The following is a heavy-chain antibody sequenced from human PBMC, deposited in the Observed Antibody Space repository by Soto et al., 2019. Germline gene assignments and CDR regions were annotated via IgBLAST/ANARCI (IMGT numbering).Heavy chain of an antibody. CDR2: INPSGGST. CDR3: ARDPYNWNDPYYFDY. V-gene: IGHV1-46*01. J-gene: IGHJ4*02. CDR1: GYTFTSYY. Sequence: ASVKVCCKASGYTFTSYYRQWVRQAPGQGLEWMGIINPSGGSTSYAQKFQGRVTMTRDTSTSTVYMELSSLRSEDTAVYYCARDPYNWNDPYYFDYWGQGTLVTVSS. D-gene: IGHD1-20*01.